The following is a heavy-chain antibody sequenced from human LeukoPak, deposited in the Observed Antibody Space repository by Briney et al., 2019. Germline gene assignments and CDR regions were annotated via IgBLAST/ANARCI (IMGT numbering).Heavy chain of an antibody. CDR1: GGSISSYY. CDR3: ARTYCSGGSCYWNDY. D-gene: IGHD2-15*01. CDR2: IYYSGST. V-gene: IGHV4-59*01. J-gene: IGHJ4*02. Sequence: PSETLSLTCTVSGGSISSYYWSWIRQPPGKGLEWIGYIYYSGSTNYNPSLKSRVTISVDTSKNQFSLKLSSVTAADTAVYYCARTYCSGGSCYWNDYWGRGTLVTVSS.